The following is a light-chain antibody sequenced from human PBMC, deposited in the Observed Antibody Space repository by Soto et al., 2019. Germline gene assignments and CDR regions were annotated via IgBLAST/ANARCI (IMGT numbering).Light chain of an antibody. Sequence: DIQMTQSPSSLSASVGDRVTITCRASQGISNYLAWYQQKPGKVPKLLIYAASTLQSGLPSRFSGSGSGTDFSLTISSLLPEDVATYYCQKYNSACGTFVQGTKVEIK. CDR2: AAS. CDR1: QGISNY. V-gene: IGKV1-27*01. CDR3: QKYNSACGT. J-gene: IGKJ1*01.